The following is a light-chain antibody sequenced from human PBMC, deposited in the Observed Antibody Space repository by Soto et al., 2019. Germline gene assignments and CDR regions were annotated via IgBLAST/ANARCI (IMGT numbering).Light chain of an antibody. CDR1: QSVSSN. CDR3: QQYNNWPYT. J-gene: IGKJ2*01. CDR2: GAS. V-gene: IGKV3-15*01. Sequence: EIVMTQSPATLSVSPGERATLSCRASQSVSSNLAWYQQKPDQAPSLLIYGASTRATGIPARFSGSRSGTEFTLTISSLQSEDFAVYYCQQYNNWPYTFGQGTKLEIK.